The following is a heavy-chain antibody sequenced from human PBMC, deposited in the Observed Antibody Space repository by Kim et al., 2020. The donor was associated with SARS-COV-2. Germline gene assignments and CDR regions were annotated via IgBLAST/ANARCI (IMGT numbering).Heavy chain of an antibody. CDR3: ARRRDFWSGYPEHDPYY. V-gene: IGHV3-64*01. Sequence: GGSLRLSCAASGFTFSSYAMHWVRQAPGKGLEYVSAISSNGGSTYYANSVKGRFTISRDNSKNTLYLQMGSLRAEDMAVYYCARRRDFWSGYPEHDPYY. CDR2: ISSNGGST. CDR1: GFTFSSYA. D-gene: IGHD3-3*01. J-gene: IGHJ6*01.